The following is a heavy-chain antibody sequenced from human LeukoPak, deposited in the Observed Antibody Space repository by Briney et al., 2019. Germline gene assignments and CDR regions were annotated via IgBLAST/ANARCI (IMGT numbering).Heavy chain of an antibody. D-gene: IGHD2-2*01. CDR2: IYSSVTT. J-gene: IGHJ3*02. V-gene: IGHV4-4*09. CDR1: GGSISRYY. CDR3: AREGRYCSFTNCYPPAFDI. Sequence: SETLSLTCTVSGGSISRYYWSWIRQPPGKGLEGCGFIYSSVTTKYNASLKGRVTISIDMSRSQFSLKVSSGTASDTPVYYCAREGRYCSFTNCYPPAFDIWGQGTMVTVSS.